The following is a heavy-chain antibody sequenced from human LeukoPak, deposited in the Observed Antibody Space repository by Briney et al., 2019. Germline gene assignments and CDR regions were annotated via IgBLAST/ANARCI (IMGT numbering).Heavy chain of an antibody. D-gene: IGHD3-10*01. CDR3: ASHGRGGSRFDY. CDR2: IYTSGST. J-gene: IGHJ4*02. V-gene: IGHV4-61*02. Sequence: SETLSLTCTVSGGSISSGSYYWSWIRQPAGKGLEWIGRIYTSGSTNYNPSLRSRVTISVDTSKNQFSLKLNSVTAADTAVYYCASHGRGGSRFDYWGQGTLVTVSS. CDR1: GGSISSGSYY.